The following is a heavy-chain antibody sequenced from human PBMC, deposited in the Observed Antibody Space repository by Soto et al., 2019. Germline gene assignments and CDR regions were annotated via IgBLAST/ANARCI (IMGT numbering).Heavy chain of an antibody. J-gene: IGHJ4*02. V-gene: IGHV1-3*01. CDR3: ASRWYNWNARSRRGPPPGKAY. CDR2: INAGNGNT. D-gene: IGHD1-20*01. Sequence: ASVKVSCKASGYTFTSYAMHWVRQAPGQRLEGMGWINAGNGNTKYSQKFQGRVTITRDTSASTAYMELSSVTAADTAVYYCASRWYNWNARSRRGPPPGKAYRGQGTLVTVSS. CDR1: GYTFTSYA.